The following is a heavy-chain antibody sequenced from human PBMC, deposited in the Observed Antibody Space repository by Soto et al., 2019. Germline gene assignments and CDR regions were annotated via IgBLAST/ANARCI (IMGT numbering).Heavy chain of an antibody. J-gene: IGHJ4*02. V-gene: IGHV3-7*03. CDR3: ATSGGGWLQPPV. D-gene: IGHD5-12*01. CDR2: IKQDGSEK. Sequence: EVQLVESGGGLVQPGGSLRLSCAASGFTFRSNWMSWVRQAPGKGLEWVANIKQDGSEKYYVDSVKGRFTISRDNVKNSLYLQMNSLRAEDTAVYYCATSGGGWLQPPVWGQGTLVTVSS. CDR1: GFTFRSNW.